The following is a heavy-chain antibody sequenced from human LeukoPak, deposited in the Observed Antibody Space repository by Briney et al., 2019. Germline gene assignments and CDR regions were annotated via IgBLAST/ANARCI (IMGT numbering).Heavy chain of an antibody. CDR2: ISGSGGST. CDR3: AKSIWSGYSSFDY. J-gene: IGHJ4*02. V-gene: IGHV3-23*01. CDR1: GFTFSSYA. Sequence: QSGGSLRLSCAASGFTFSSYAMSWVRQAPGKGLEWVSVISGSGGSTYYADSVKGRFTISRDNSKNTLYLQMNSLRAEDTAVYYCAKSIWSGYSSFDYWGQGTLVTVSS. D-gene: IGHD3-3*01.